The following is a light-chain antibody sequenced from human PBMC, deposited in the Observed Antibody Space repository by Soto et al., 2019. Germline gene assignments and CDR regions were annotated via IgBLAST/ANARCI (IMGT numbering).Light chain of an antibody. J-gene: IGKJ4*01. V-gene: IGKV3-20*01. CDR2: RAS. Sequence: ELVLTQSLGTLSLSPGERATLSWRASQTGNNNYVAWYQQKPGQAPRLLIFRASNKATGIPDRFSGGGSGTDFTLTISRLEPEDFAVYYCQQFSSYPLTFGGGTKVDI. CDR3: QQFSSYPLT. CDR1: QTGNNNY.